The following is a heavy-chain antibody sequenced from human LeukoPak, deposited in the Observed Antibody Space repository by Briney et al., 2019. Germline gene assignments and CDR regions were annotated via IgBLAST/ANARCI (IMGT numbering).Heavy chain of an antibody. CDR2: LSGSGFNT. V-gene: IGHV3-23*01. J-gene: IGHJ6*03. D-gene: IGHD6-13*01. CDR1: GFTFSNFA. Sequence: GGSLRLSCGASGFTFSNFAMTWVRQAPGRGLEWVSALSGSGFNTYYADSVKGRSTISRDNSKNTLYLQMNSLRAEDTAVYYWAKMAGQQLGDYYMDVWGKGTTLTVSS. CDR3: AKMAGQQLGDYYMDV.